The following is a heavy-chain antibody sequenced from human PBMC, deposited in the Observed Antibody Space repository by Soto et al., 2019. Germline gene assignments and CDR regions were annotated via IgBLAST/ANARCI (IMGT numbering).Heavy chain of an antibody. CDR2: IKSKTDGGTT. CDR1: GFTFSNAW. J-gene: IGHJ6*02. Sequence: GGSLRLSCAASGFTFSNAWMSWVRQAPGKGLEWVGRIKSKTDGGTTDYAAPVKGRFTISRDDSKNTLYLQMNSLKTEDTAVYYCTTDHSIAIFGVVIAPHSSAGYYGMDVWGQGTTVTVSS. D-gene: IGHD3-3*01. V-gene: IGHV3-15*01. CDR3: TTDHSIAIFGVVIAPHSSAGYYGMDV.